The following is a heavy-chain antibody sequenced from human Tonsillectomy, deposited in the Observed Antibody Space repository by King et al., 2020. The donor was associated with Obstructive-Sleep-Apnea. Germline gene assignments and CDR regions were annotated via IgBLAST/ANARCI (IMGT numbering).Heavy chain of an antibody. J-gene: IGHJ4*02. D-gene: IGHD3-22*01. CDR2: IYYSGST. Sequence: QLQESGPGLVKPSETLSLTCTVSGGSISSYYLSWIRQPPGQGLEWIGYIYYSGSTNYNPSLKSRVTISVDTSKNQFSLKLSSVTAADTAVYYCARVKFEDSSGYYYFDYWGQGTLVTVSS. V-gene: IGHV4-59*01. CDR3: ARVKFEDSSGYYYFDY. CDR1: GGSISSYY.